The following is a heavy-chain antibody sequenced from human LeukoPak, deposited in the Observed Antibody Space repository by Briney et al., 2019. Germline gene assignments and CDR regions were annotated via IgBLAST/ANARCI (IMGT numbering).Heavy chain of an antibody. D-gene: IGHD6-13*01. V-gene: IGHV3-48*03. CDR2: ISSSSSTI. CDR1: GFTFSSYE. J-gene: IGHJ4*02. Sequence: PGGSVSLSCAASGFTFSSYEMNWVRQAPGKGLEWVSYISSSSSTIYYADSVKGRFTISRDNAKNSLYLQMNSLRAEDTAVYYCARGSSSWYNYWGQGTLVTVSS. CDR3: ARGSSSWYNY.